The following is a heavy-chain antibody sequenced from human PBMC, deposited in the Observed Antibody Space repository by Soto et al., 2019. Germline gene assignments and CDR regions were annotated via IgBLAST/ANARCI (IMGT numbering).Heavy chain of an antibody. CDR3: ARDLFRDQPSRLLDP. V-gene: IGHV1-3*01. CDR1: GYTFTSYA. CDR2: INAGNGNT. Sequence: ASVKVSCKASGYTFTSYAMHWVRQAPGQRLEWMGWINAGNGNTKYSQKFQGRVTITRDTSASTAYMELSSLRSEDTAVYYCARDLFRDQPSRLLDPWGQGTLVTVYS. J-gene: IGHJ5*02. D-gene: IGHD3-3*01.